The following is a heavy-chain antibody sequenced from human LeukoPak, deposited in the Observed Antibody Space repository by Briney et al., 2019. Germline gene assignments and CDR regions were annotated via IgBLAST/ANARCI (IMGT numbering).Heavy chain of an antibody. CDR1: GYTFTSYY. CDR3: ARDGMYYDILTGYPRQNWFDP. D-gene: IGHD3-9*01. V-gene: IGHV1-46*01. Sequence: VASVTVSCKASGYTFTSYYMHWVRQAPGQGLEWMGIINPSGGSTSYAQKFQGRVTMTRDTSTSTVYMELSSLRSEDTAVYYCARDGMYYDILTGYPRQNWFDPWGQGTLVTVSS. CDR2: INPSGGST. J-gene: IGHJ5*02.